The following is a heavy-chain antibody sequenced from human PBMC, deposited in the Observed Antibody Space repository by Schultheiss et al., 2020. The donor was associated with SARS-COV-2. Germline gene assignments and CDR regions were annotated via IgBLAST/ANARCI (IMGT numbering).Heavy chain of an antibody. CDR2: INPNSGGT. D-gene: IGHD2-2*01. CDR1: GYTFTGYY. Sequence: ASVKVSCKASGYTFTGYYMHWVRQAPGQGLEWMGWINPNSGGTNYAQKFQGRVTITRDTSASTAYMELSSLRSEDTAVYYCARDVLAEVCSSTSCQYYYYMDVWGKGTTVTVSS. J-gene: IGHJ6*03. CDR3: ARDVLAEVCSSTSCQYYYYMDV. V-gene: IGHV1-2*02.